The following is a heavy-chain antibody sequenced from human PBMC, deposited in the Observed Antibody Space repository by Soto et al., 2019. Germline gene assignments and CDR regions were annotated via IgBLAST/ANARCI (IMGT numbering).Heavy chain of an antibody. CDR3: ARERVSGYATIGEWGYYYYGMDV. J-gene: IGHJ6*02. CDR1: GFTFSSYS. CDR2: ISSSSSYI. D-gene: IGHD5-12*01. V-gene: IGHV3-21*01. Sequence: PGGSLRLSCSASGFTFSSYSMNWVRQAPGKGLEWVSSISSSSSYIYYADSVKGRFTISRDNAKNSLYLQMNSLRAEDTAVYYCARERVSGYATIGEWGYYYYGMDVWGQGTTVTVSS.